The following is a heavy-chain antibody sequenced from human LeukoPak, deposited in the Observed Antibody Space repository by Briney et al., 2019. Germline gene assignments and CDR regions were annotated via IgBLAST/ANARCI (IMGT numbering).Heavy chain of an antibody. V-gene: IGHV4-39*07. Sequence: PSETLSLTCTVSGGSISSSSYYWGWIRQPPGKGLEWIGSIYYSGSTYYNPSLKSRVTISVDTSKNQFSLKLSSVTAADTAVYYCARDRSDGSGVEWGQGTLVTVSS. J-gene: IGHJ4*02. D-gene: IGHD3-10*01. CDR1: GGSISSSSYY. CDR3: ARDRSDGSGVE. CDR2: IYYSGST.